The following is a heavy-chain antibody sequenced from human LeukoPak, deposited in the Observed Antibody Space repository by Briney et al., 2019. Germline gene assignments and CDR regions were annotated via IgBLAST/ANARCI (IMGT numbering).Heavy chain of an antibody. V-gene: IGHV3-23*01. J-gene: IGHJ5*02. CDR2: VSRFGGTT. Sequence: GGSLRLSCAASGFTFDSYAMSWVRQAPGKGLEWVSAVSRFGGTTYYADSAKGRFTISRDNSNNTAYLQVNSLRVGDTALYNCAKHVGSWWSNNRFDPWGQGTLVTVS. CDR1: GFTFDSYA. D-gene: IGHD6-13*01. CDR3: AKHVGSWWSNNRFDP.